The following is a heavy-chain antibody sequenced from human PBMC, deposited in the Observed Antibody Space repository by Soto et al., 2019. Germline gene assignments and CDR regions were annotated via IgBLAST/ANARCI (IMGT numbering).Heavy chain of an antibody. J-gene: IGHJ4*02. CDR2: IDNTGSVT. CDR3: ARDQTVAGPTTFDY. Sequence: EVQLVESGGGLVQPGGSLRLSCAASGFTFSRYWMHWVRQTPGKGLVWVSRIDNTGSVTTYADSVRGRFTISRDNAKNTSYLQMNSLRAEDTAVYYCARDQTVAGPTTFDYCGQGTLVTVSS. V-gene: IGHV3-74*01. CDR1: GFTFSRYW. D-gene: IGHD6-19*01.